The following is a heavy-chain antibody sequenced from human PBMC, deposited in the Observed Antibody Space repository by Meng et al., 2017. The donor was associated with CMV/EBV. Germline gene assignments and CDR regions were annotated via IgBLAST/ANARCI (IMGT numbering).Heavy chain of an antibody. CDR2: IYYSGST. Sequence: QLQLQESGPGLVKPSETLSLTCTVSGGPISSSSYYWGWIRQPPGKWLEWIGSIYYSGSTYYNPSLKSRVTISVDTSKNQFSLKLSSVTAADTAVYYCARDYGDLRQDYWGQGTLVTVSS. D-gene: IGHD4-17*01. CDR1: GGPISSSSYY. V-gene: IGHV4-39*07. CDR3: ARDYGDLRQDY. J-gene: IGHJ4*02.